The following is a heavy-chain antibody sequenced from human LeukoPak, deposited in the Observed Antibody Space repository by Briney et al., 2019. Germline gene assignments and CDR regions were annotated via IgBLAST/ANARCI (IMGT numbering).Heavy chain of an antibody. J-gene: IGHJ4*02. D-gene: IGHD6-19*01. Sequence: SETLSLTCTVSGVSITSHSWTWIRQPPGKGLEWIGYIYYSGTTNYNPSLKSRVTISRDTSKNQFSLKMTSVTAADTALYYCVRGSGWLDYRGQGTLVTASS. CDR1: GVSITSHS. CDR2: IYYSGTT. CDR3: VRGSGWLDY. V-gene: IGHV4-59*03.